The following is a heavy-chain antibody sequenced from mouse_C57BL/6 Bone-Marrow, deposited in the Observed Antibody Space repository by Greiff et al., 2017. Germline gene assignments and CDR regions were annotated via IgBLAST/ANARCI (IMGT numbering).Heavy chain of an antibody. J-gene: IGHJ2*01. V-gene: IGHV1-69*01. CDR2: IDPSDSYT. CDR3: ARGALGPDGYCYFDY. D-gene: IGHD2-3*01. Sequence: QVQLQQPGAELVMPGASVKLSCKASGYTFTSYWMHWVKQRPGQGLEWIGEIDPSDSYTNYNQKFKGKSTLTVDKSSSTAYMQLSSLTSEDSAVYYCARGALGPDGYCYFDYWGQGTTLTVSS. CDR1: GYTFTSYW.